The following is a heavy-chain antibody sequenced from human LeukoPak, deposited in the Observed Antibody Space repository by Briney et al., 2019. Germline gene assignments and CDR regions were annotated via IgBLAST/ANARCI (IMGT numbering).Heavy chain of an antibody. CDR3: ARSSGTGTFSY. J-gene: IGHJ4*02. V-gene: IGHV4-34*01. Sequence: SETLSLTCAVYGGSFSGYYWSWIRQPPGKGLEWIGEINHSGSTNYNPSLKSRVTISVDTSKNHFSLKMSSVTAADTAVYYCARSSGTGTFSYWGQGTLVTVSS. CDR2: INHSGST. CDR1: GGSFSGYY. D-gene: IGHD6-25*01.